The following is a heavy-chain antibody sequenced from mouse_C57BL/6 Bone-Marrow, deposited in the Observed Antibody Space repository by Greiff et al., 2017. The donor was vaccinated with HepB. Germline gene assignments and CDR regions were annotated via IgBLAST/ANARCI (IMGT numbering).Heavy chain of an antibody. CDR3: ARVSSGYRYFDY. V-gene: IGHV3-6*01. D-gene: IGHD3-2*02. Sequence: DVQLQESGPGLVKPSQSLSLTCSVTGYSITSGYYWNWIRQFPGNKLEWMGYISYDGSNNYNPSLKNRISITRDTSKNQFFLKLNSVTTEDTATYYCARVSSGYRYFDYWGQGTTLTVSS. J-gene: IGHJ2*01. CDR1: GYSITSGYY. CDR2: ISYDGSN.